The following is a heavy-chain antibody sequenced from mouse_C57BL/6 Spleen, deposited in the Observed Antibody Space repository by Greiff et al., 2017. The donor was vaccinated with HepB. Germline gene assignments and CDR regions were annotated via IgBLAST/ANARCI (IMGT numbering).Heavy chain of an antibody. V-gene: IGHV1-80*01. CDR3: ARVTTVVATNFDY. D-gene: IGHD1-1*01. Sequence: VKLVESGAELVKPGASVKISCKASGYAFSSYWMNWVKQRPGKGLEWIGQIYPGDGDTNYNGKFKGKATLTADKSSSTAYMQLSSLTSEDSAVYFCARVTTVVATNFDYWGQGTTVTVSS. CDR2: IYPGDGDT. CDR1: GYAFSSYW. J-gene: IGHJ2*01.